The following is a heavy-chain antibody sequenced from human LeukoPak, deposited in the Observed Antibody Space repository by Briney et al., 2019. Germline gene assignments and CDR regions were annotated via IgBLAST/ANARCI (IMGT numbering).Heavy chain of an antibody. J-gene: IGHJ3*02. CDR3: ASKYYDILTGTLTDAFDI. CDR1: GYSFTSYC. Sequence: GESLKISCKGSGYSFTSYCIGWVRQMPGKGLEWMGIIYPGDSDTRYSPSFQGQVTISADKSISTAYLQWSSLKASDTAMYYCASKYYDILTGTLTDAFDIWGQGTMVTVSS. V-gene: IGHV5-51*01. CDR2: IYPGDSDT. D-gene: IGHD3-9*01.